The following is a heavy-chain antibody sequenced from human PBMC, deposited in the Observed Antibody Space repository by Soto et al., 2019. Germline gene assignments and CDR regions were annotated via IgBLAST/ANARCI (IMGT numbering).Heavy chain of an antibody. V-gene: IGHV3-23*01. CDR3: AKGHSSGWLNAFDI. CDR2: ISDGGGST. D-gene: IGHD6-19*01. J-gene: IGHJ3*02. CDR1: GFTFTSYA. Sequence: GGSLRLSCVASGFTFTSYAMTWVRQAPREGLEWVSAISDGGGSTYYGDSVKGRFTISRDVSKNTLYLQMSRLRAEDTAVYYCAKGHSSGWLNAFDIWGQGTVVTVSS.